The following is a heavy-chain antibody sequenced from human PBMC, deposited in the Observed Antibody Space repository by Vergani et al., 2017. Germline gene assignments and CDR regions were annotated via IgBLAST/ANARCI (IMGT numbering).Heavy chain of an antibody. CDR3: ARTYSSGWYDAFDI. J-gene: IGHJ3*02. CDR1: GGSISSGNYY. CDR2: IYYSGST. D-gene: IGHD6-19*01. V-gene: IGHV4-31*03. Sequence: QVQLQESGPGLVKPSQTLSLTCTVSGGSISSGNYYWSWIRQHPGKGLEWIGYIYYSGSTYYNPSLKSRVTISVDTSKNHFSLKLSSVTAADTALYYCARTYSSGWYDAFDIWGQGTTVTVSS.